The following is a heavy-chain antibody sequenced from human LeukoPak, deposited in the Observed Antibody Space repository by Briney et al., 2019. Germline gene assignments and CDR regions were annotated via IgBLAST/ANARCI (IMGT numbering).Heavy chain of an antibody. J-gene: IGHJ4*02. CDR2: SGSGT. V-gene: IGHV3-23*01. CDR1: GFTFSSYA. CDR3: AKVLAYYFDY. Sequence: GGSLRLSCGASGFTFSSYAMSWVRQAPGKGLEWVSASGSGTYYADSVKGRFTISRDNSKNTLYLQMNSLRAEDTAVYYCAKVLAYYFDYWGQGTLVTVSS.